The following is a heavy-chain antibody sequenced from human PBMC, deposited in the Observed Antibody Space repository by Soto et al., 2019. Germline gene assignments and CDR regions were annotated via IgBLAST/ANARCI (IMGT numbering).Heavy chain of an antibody. CDR2: IKSKADGGTA. V-gene: IGHV3-15*07. CDR1: GFTVSNTG. D-gene: IGHD3-10*02. CDR3: TGYPHVLDM. J-gene: IGHJ3*02. Sequence: PWGSLGLSCAASGFTVSNTGMNWVRQAPGKGREWVGRIKSKADGGTAHCAAPVEGRFTISRDDSKNTLYLQMNSLKTEDTAVYYCTGYPHVLDMWGDATMVTVS.